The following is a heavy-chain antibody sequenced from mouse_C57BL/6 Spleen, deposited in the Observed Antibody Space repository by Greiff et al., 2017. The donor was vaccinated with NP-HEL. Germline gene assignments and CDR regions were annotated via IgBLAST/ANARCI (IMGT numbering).Heavy chain of an antibody. Sequence: ESGPELVKPGASVKISCKASGYAFSSSWMNWVKQRPGKGLEWIGRIYPGDGDTNYNGKFKGKATLTADKSSSTAYMQLSSLTSEDSAVYFCASYDGYYWGQGTLVTVSA. V-gene: IGHV1-82*01. D-gene: IGHD2-3*01. CDR3: ASYDGYY. CDR2: IYPGDGDT. J-gene: IGHJ3*01. CDR1: GYAFSSSW.